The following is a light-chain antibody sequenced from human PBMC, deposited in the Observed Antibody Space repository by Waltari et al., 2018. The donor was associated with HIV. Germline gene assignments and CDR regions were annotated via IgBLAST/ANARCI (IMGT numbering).Light chain of an antibody. CDR1: TSDVGAYDF. Sequence: QSALTQPASVSGSPGQSITISCTGTTSDVGAYDFVSWYLQNPGKVPKPIIYDVSERPSGVSNRFSGSKSGNTASLTISGLQAEDEADYYCSSYTTTNTWVFGGGTKLTVL. CDR2: DVS. V-gene: IGLV2-14*01. CDR3: SSYTTTNTWV. J-gene: IGLJ3*02.